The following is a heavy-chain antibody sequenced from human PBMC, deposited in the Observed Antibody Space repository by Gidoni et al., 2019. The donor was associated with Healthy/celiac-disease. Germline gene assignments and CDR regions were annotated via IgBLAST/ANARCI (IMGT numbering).Heavy chain of an antibody. V-gene: IGHV4-34*01. Sequence: QVQLQQWGAGLLKPSETLSLTCAVYGGSFSGYYWSLIRQPPGKGLEWIGEINHSGSTNYNPSLKSRVTISVDTSKNQFSLKLSSVTAADTAVYYCARRPRGRWLQLGEYYFDYWGQGTLVTVSS. D-gene: IGHD5-12*01. CDR2: INHSGST. CDR1: GGSFSGYY. CDR3: ARRPRGRWLQLGEYYFDY. J-gene: IGHJ4*02.